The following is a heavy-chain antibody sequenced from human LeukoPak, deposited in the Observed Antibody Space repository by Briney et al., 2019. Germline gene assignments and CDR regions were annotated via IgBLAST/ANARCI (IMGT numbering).Heavy chain of an antibody. Sequence: GGSLRLSCAASGFTFSNYLMHWVRQTPGKGLVWISRISTDGSFTNYADSVKGRFTISRDNAKNTLYLQMNSLRAEDTAVYYCARDRSRWLQPDLFDYWGQGTLVTVSS. CDR3: ARDRSRWLQPDLFDY. J-gene: IGHJ4*02. V-gene: IGHV3-74*01. CDR2: ISTDGSFT. D-gene: IGHD5-24*01. CDR1: GFTFSNYL.